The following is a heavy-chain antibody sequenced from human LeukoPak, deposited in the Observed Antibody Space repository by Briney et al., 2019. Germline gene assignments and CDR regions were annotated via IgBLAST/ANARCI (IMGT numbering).Heavy chain of an antibody. CDR1: GYTLTELS. D-gene: IGHD4-17*01. V-gene: IGHV1-24*01. CDR3: ATAQTTVTTTNYFDY. Sequence: ASVKVSCKVSGYTLTELSMHWVRQAPGKGLERMGGFDPEDGETIYAQKFQGRVTMTEDTSTDTAYMELSSLRSEDTAVYYCATAQTTVTTTNYFDYWGQGTLVTVSS. J-gene: IGHJ4*02. CDR2: FDPEDGET.